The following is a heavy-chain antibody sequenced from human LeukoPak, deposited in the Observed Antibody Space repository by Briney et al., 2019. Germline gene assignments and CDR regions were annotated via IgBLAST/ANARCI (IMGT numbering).Heavy chain of an antibody. CDR2: IYYSGST. Sequence: SETLSLTCTVSGGSISSYYWSWIRQPPGKGLEWIGYIYYSGSTNYNPSLKSRVTISVDTSKNQFSLKLSSVTAADTAVYYCARLIRRVFDYWGQGTLVTVSS. J-gene: IGHJ4*02. CDR3: ARLIRRVFDY. V-gene: IGHV4-59*08. CDR1: GGSISSYY. D-gene: IGHD3-3*02.